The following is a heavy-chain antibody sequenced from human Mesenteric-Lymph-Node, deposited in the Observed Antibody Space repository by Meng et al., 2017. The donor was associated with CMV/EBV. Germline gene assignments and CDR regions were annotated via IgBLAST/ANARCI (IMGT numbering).Heavy chain of an antibody. CDR1: GYTFTGYY. V-gene: IGHV1-2*02. CDR3: ARSPYDYVWGSYRYPHRLGAFDI. CDR2: INPNSGGT. J-gene: IGHJ3*02. Sequence: ASVKVSCKASGYTFTGYYMHWVRQAPGQGPEWMGWINPNSGGTNYAQKFQGRVTMTRDTSISTAYMELSRLRSDDTAVYHCARSPYDYVWGSYRYPHRLGAFDIWGQGTMVTVSS. D-gene: IGHD3-16*02.